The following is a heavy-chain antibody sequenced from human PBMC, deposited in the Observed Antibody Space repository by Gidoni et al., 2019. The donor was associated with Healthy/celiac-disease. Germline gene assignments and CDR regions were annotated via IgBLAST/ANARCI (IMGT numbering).Heavy chain of an antibody. CDR2: INHSGST. CDR3: ARGWRMVQGVIVKRRYGMDV. V-gene: IGHV4-34*01. D-gene: IGHD3-10*01. Sequence: QVQLQQWGTGLLKPSETLSLTCAVYGGSFSGYSWSWIRQPPGKGLEWIGEINHSGSTNYNPSLKSRVTISVDTSKNQFSLKLSSVTAADTAVYYCARGWRMVQGVIVKRRYGMDVWGQGTTVTVSS. J-gene: IGHJ6*02. CDR1: GGSFSGYS.